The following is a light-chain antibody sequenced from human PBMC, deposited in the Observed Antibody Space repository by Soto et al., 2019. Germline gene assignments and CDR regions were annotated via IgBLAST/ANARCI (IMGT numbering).Light chain of an antibody. CDR1: QDIRKD. CDR2: GAS. CDR3: LQDYNYPFT. J-gene: IGKJ2*01. Sequence: AIQMTQSPSSLSASVGDRVTITCRASQDIRKDLAWYQQKPGKAPQILIYGASTLQTGVASRFSGSGSATDFTLTISSLQPEDSVAYYCLQDYNYPFTFGQGTKVDI. V-gene: IGKV1-6*01.